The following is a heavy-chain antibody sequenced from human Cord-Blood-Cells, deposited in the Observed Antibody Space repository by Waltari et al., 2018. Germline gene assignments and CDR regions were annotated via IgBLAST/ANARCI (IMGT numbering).Heavy chain of an antibody. CDR3: ARKGAAAGTEYFQH. Sequence: QVQLQESGPGLVKPSETLSLTCAVSGYSISSGYYWGWIRQPPGKGLEWIGSIYHSGSTYYNPSLKSRGTISVDTSKNQFSLKLSSVTTADTAVYYCARKGAAAGTEYFQHWGQGTLVTVSS. V-gene: IGHV4-38-2*01. CDR1: GYSISSGYY. J-gene: IGHJ1*01. D-gene: IGHD6-13*01. CDR2: IYHSGST.